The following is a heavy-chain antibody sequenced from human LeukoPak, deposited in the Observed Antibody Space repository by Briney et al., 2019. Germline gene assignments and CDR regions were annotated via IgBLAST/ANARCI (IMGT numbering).Heavy chain of an antibody. CDR1: GYSFSTYW. V-gene: IGHV5-51*01. CDR3: ARRHSSLPLDY. D-gene: IGHD3-22*01. J-gene: IGHJ4*02. Sequence: HGESLKISCQGSGYSFSTYWIGWVRQTPGKGLEWMGIIYPGDSDTRYSPSFQGQVTISADKSISTAYLQWSSLKASDTAMYYCARRHSSLPLDYWGQGTLVTVSS. CDR2: IYPGDSDT.